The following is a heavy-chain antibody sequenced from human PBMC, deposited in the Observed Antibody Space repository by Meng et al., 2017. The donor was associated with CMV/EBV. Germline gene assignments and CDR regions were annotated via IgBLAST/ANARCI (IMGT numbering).Heavy chain of an antibody. CDR3: ARGEGYYYYYGMDV. CDR2: ISSSGSTI. Sequence: GESLRISCAASGFTLSDYYMSWIRQAPGKGLEWVSCISSSGSTIYYADSVKGRFTISRDNAKNSLYLQMNSLRAEDTAVYYCARGEGYYYYYGMDVWGQGTTVTVSS. V-gene: IGHV3-11*01. CDR1: GFTLSDYY. J-gene: IGHJ6*02.